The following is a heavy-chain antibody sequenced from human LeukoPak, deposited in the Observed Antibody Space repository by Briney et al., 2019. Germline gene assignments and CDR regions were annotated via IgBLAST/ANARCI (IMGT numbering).Heavy chain of an antibody. CDR3: ARHPLRVVVTND. J-gene: IGHJ4*02. V-gene: IGHV4-38-2*01. CDR1: GYSISSGYY. D-gene: IGHD3-22*01. Sequence: PSETLSLTCAVSGYSISSGYYWGWIRQPPGKGLEWIGSIYHSGSTYYNPSLKSRVTISVDTSKNQFSLKLSSVTAADTAVYYCARHPLRVVVTNDWGLGTLVTVSS. CDR2: IYHSGST.